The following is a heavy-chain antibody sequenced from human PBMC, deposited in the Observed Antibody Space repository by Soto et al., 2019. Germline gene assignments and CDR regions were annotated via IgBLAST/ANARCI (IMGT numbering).Heavy chain of an antibody. CDR2: ISGRGGST. CDR1: GFTFSSYA. D-gene: IGHD1-26*01. Sequence: EVQLLESGGGLVQPGGSLRLSCAASGFTFSSYAMSWVRRAPGKGLEWVSAISGRGGSTYYADSVKGRFTISRDNSKNTLYLQMNSLRAEDTAVYYCAKDRAFIVGAILQKWGQGTLVTVSS. CDR3: AKDRAFIVGAILQK. J-gene: IGHJ4*02. V-gene: IGHV3-23*01.